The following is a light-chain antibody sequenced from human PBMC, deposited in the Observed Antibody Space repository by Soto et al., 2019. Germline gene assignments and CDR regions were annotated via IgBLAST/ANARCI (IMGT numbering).Light chain of an antibody. CDR2: GAS. CDR3: LQDINYPWT. Sequence: ATQMTQDPSPLSASVGDRAPISRRASRGIGNALGWSQQKPGKPPKVLIYGASNLQSGVPPRFSGSGSGTDFTLAISSLQPEDSATYYCLQDINYPWTFGQGT. CDR1: RGIGNA. V-gene: IGKV1-6*01. J-gene: IGKJ1*01.